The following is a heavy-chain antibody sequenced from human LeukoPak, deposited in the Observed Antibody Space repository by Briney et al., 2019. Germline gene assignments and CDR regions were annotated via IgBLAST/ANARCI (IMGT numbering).Heavy chain of an antibody. D-gene: IGHD2-15*01. J-gene: IGHJ4*02. V-gene: IGHV4-38-2*01. Sequence: SETLSLTCSVSGYSISTGYYWSWIRQSPGKGLEWIGSIFYTGDSYNNPSLKSRVTISVDTSKNQFSLKLSSVTAADTAVYYCARSTCSGGSCYHSAGLDYWGQGTLVTVSS. CDR1: GYSISTGYY. CDR2: IFYTGDS. CDR3: ARSTCSGGSCYHSAGLDY.